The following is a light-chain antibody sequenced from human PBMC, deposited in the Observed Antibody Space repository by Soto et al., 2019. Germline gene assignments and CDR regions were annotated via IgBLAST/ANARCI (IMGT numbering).Light chain of an antibody. J-gene: IGKJ4*01. CDR1: QSVLYSSNNKNY. CDR3: QQYDSTPLT. V-gene: IGKV4-1*01. Sequence: DFVMTQSPDSLAVSLGERAAINCKSSQSVLYSSNNKNYLAWYQQKAGQPPKLLIYWASTRESGVPDRFSGSGSGTDFTLTISSLQAEDVAVYYCQQYDSTPLTFGGGTKVEIK. CDR2: WAS.